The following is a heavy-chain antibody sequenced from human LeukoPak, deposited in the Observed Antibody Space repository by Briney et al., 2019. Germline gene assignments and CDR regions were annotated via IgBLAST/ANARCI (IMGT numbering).Heavy chain of an antibody. CDR1: GGSFSGYY. J-gene: IGHJ4*02. Sequence: SETLSLTCAVYGGSFSGYYWSWIRQPPGKGLEWIGEINHSGSTNYNPPLKSRVTISVDTSKNQFSLKLSSVTAADTAVYYCARGLNWGSPYFDYWGQGTLVTVSS. V-gene: IGHV4-34*01. D-gene: IGHD7-27*01. CDR3: ARGLNWGSPYFDY. CDR2: INHSGST.